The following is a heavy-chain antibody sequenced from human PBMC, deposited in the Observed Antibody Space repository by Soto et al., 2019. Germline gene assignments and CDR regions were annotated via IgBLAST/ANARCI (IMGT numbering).Heavy chain of an antibody. J-gene: IGHJ6*03. CDR2: IWYDGSNK. CDR1: GFTFSSYG. CDR3: AREKGISDIVVAYYYYMDV. V-gene: IGHV3-33*01. Sequence: GGSLRLSCAASGFTFSSYGMHWVRQAPGKGLEWVAVIWYDGSNKYYADSVKGRFTISRDNSKNTLYLQMNSLRAEDTAVYYCAREKGISDIVVAYYYYMDVWGKGTTVTVSS. D-gene: IGHD2-2*01.